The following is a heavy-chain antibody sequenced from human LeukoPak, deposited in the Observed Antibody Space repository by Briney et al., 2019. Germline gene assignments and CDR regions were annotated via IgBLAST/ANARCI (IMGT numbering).Heavy chain of an antibody. CDR3: AKQYYDFWSGYLSLGP. CDR2: ISGSGGST. V-gene: IGHV3-23*01. CDR1: GFTFSSYA. D-gene: IGHD3-3*01. J-gene: IGHJ5*02. Sequence: GGSLRLSCAASGFTFSSYAMSWVRQAPGKGLEWVSAISGSGGSTYYADSVKGRFTISRDNSKNTLYLQMNSLRAEDTAVYYCAKQYYDFWSGYLSLGPWGQGTLVTVSS.